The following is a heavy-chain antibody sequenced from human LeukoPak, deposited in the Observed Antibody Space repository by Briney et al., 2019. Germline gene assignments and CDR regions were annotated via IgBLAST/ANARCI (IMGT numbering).Heavy chain of an antibody. CDR2: IYYSGST. J-gene: IGHJ4*02. CDR1: GGPISSYY. D-gene: IGHD3-10*01. Sequence: SETLSLTRTVSGGPISSYYWSWVRPPPGKGLGWIGYIYYSGSTNYNPSLKSRVTISVDTSKNQFSLKLSSVTAADTAVYYCARRLRYGSGRSHFDYWGQGTLVTVSS. V-gene: IGHV4-59*01. CDR3: ARRLRYGSGRSHFDY.